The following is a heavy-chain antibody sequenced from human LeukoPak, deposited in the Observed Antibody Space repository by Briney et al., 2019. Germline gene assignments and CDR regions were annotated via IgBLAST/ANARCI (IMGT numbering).Heavy chain of an antibody. CDR1: GFSFSDSA. CDR2: IRSKANSYAT. J-gene: IGHJ4*02. CDR3: MARGDSYGLFDY. D-gene: IGHD5-18*01. V-gene: IGHV3-73*01. Sequence: GGSLKLSCSASGFSFSDSAMHWVRQASGTGLVWVARIRSKANSYATSNAASVKGRFTISRDDSKNTAYLQMNSLKTEDSAIYYCMARGDSYGLFDYWGLGTLVTVSS.